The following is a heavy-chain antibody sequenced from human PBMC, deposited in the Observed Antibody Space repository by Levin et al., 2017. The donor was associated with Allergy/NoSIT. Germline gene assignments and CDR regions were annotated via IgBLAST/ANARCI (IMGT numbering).Heavy chain of an antibody. CDR1: GGSITNANW. J-gene: IGHJ4*02. Sequence: SETLSLTCGVSGGSITNANWWSWVRQPPGEGLEWIGEIHHRGGTNYNPSLKSRVTISLDEAQNPFSLEPTSVPAADTAVYYCARDGAYNIEYWGQGTPVTVSS. CDR3: ARDGAYNIEY. D-gene: IGHD1-1*01. V-gene: IGHV4-4*02. CDR2: IHHRGGT.